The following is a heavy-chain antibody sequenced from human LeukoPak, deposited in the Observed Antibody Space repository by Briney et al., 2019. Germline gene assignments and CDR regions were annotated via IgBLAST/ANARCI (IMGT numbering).Heavy chain of an antibody. Sequence: SVKVSCKASEGTFSSYAISWVRQAPGQGLEWKGGIIPIFGTANYAQKFQGRVTITADESTSTAYMELSSLRSEDTAVYYCARALFVEPQGTYYYYGMDVWGQGTTVTVSS. CDR2: IIPIFGTA. CDR1: EGTFSSYA. V-gene: IGHV1-69*13. CDR3: ARALFVEPQGTYYYYGMDV. D-gene: IGHD1-1*01. J-gene: IGHJ6*02.